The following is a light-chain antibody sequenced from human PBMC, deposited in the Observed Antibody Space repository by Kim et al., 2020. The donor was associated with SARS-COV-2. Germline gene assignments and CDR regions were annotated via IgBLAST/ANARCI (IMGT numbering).Light chain of an antibody. J-gene: IGKJ5*01. CDR2: DTS. V-gene: IGKV3-11*01. CDR1: QTISHL. CDR3: QQRSDWPPIT. Sequence: PGERATVSCRASQTISHLLAWYQQKPGQAPRLLIYDTSSRAAGVPPRFSGSGSGTEFTLSISSLEPEDFAVYYCQQRSDWPPITFGQGTRLEIK.